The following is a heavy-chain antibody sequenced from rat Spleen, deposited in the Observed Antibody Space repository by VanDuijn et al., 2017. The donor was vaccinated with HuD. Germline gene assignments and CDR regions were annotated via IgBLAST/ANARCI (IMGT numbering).Heavy chain of an antibody. D-gene: IGHD1-11*01. CDR1: GFSLSNYG. CDR2: IWGNGDT. Sequence: QVQLKESGPGLVQPSQTLSLTCTVSGFSLSNYGVIWVRQPPGKGLEWMGVIWGNGDTNYNSALKSRLSISRDTSKSQVYLKMNSLQTDDTANYFCARHLDSGGYFDYWGQGVMVTVSS. V-gene: IGHV2-13*01. J-gene: IGHJ2*01. CDR3: ARHLDSGGYFDY.